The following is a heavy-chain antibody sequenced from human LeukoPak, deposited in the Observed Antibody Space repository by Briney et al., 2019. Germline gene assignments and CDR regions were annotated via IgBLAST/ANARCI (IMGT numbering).Heavy chain of an antibody. CDR2: FYKDGST. CDR3: TRDSGGDTNGYPSR. D-gene: IGHD2-8*01. V-gene: IGHV3-66*01. J-gene: IGHJ4*02. Sequence: ETLSLTCTVSGGSISSSSYYMSWVRQAPGKGLEWVSVFYKDGSTYHADSVKGRFTISRDNAKNTVNLHMNTLRVEDTGLYYCTRDSGGDTNGYPSRWGQGTLVTVSS. CDR1: GGSISSSSYY.